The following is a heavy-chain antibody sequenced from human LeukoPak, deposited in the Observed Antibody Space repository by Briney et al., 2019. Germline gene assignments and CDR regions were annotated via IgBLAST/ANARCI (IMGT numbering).Heavy chain of an antibody. CDR2: INHSGST. D-gene: IGHD2-2*01. Sequence: SETLSLTCAVYGGSFSGYYWSWIRQPPGKGLEWIGEINHSGSTNCNPSLKSRVTISVDTSKNQFSLKLSSVTAADTAVYYCARECQLLRAYYMDVWGKGTTVTVSS. CDR3: ARECQLLRAYYMDV. J-gene: IGHJ6*03. V-gene: IGHV4-34*01. CDR1: GGSFSGYY.